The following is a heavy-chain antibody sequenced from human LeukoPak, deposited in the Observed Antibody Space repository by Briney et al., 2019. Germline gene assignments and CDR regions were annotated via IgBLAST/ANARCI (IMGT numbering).Heavy chain of an antibody. CDR3: ARDTPIRIYYDSSGYYYSFDY. D-gene: IGHD3-22*01. V-gene: IGHV1-18*01. CDR2: ISAYNGNT. CDR1: GYTFTSYG. Sequence: ASVKVSCKASGYTFTSYGISWVRQAPGQGLEWMGWISAYNGNTNYAQKLQGRVTMTTDTSTSTAYMELRSLRSDDTAVYYCARDTPIRIYYDSSGYYYSFDYWGQGTLVTVSS. J-gene: IGHJ4*02.